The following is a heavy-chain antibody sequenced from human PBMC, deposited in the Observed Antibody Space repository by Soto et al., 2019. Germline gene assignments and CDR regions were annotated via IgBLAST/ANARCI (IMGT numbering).Heavy chain of an antibody. CDR2: IKTKTDGGTT. J-gene: IGHJ6*02. CDR1: GFTFTNAW. V-gene: IGHV3-15*07. Sequence: EVQLVESGGGLVKPGGSLRLSCAASGFTFTNAWMNWVRQAPGKGLEWVGRIKTKTDGGTTDYAAPVKGRFTISRDDSKTTLYLQMNTLKTEDTAVYYCTTDWEIMVTLGGVTDDYYVMDVWGQGTTVTVSS. D-gene: IGHD3-16*01. CDR3: TTDWEIMVTLGGVTDDYYVMDV.